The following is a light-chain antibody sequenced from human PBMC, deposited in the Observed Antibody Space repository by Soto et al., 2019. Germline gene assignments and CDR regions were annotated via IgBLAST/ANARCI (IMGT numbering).Light chain of an antibody. CDR3: CSYVGSDTYVI. J-gene: IGLJ2*01. CDR1: SSDIGGYIL. CDR2: EGS. V-gene: IGLV2-23*01. Sequence: QSALTQPASVSGSPGQSITISCTGTSSDIGGYILVSWYQQEPGKAPKLMIYEGSKRPSGFSNRFSGSKSGNTASLTISGLQAEDEAHYYCCSYVGSDTYVIFGGGTKLTVL.